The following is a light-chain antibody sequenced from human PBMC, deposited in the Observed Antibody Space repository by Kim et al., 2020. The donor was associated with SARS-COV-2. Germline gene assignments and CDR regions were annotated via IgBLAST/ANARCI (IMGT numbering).Light chain of an antibody. J-gene: IGLJ3*02. CDR3: NSRDSSGNRV. V-gene: IGLV3-19*01. CDR1: SLRSYY. Sequence: VALGQTVRITSQGDSLRSYYASWYQQKPGQAPVLVIYGKNNRPSGIPDRFSGSSSGNTASLTITGAQAEDEADYYCNSRDSSGNRVFGGGTQLTVL. CDR2: GKN.